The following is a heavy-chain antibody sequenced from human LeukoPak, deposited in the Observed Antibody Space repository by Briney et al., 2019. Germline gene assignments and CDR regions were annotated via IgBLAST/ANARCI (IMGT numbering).Heavy chain of an antibody. CDR1: GFTFSSYG. CDR3: AKGQDYGSGTPCGH. CDR2: ISYDGCNN. Sequence: GGSLRLSCAASGFTFSSYGMHWVRQAPGKGLEWVAVISYDGCNNYYADSVKGRFTISRYNSKNTLYLQMNGLRAEDTAVYYCAKGQDYGSGTPCGHWCQGTLVIVTS. D-gene: IGHD3-10*01. V-gene: IGHV3-30*18. J-gene: IGHJ4*02.